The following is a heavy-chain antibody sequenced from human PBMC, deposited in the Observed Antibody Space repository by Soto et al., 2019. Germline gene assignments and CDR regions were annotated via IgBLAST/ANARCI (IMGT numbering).Heavy chain of an antibody. V-gene: IGHV3-48*01. CDR1: GFTFNTYN. J-gene: IGHJ4*02. CDR3: ARDDYPYYDDSSGYHFDY. Sequence: GGSLRLSCGASGFTFNTYNMNWVRQAPGKGLEWVSYISDSSSTIHYADSVRGRFTISRDNAKNSLYLQMNSLRAEDTAVYYCARDDYPYYDDSSGYHFDYWGQGALVTVSS. D-gene: IGHD3-22*01. CDR2: ISDSSSTI.